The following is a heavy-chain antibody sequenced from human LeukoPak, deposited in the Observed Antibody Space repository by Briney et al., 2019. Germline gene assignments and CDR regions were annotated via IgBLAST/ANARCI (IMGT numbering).Heavy chain of an antibody. CDR2: ISVSGGST. V-gene: IGHV3-23*01. CDR1: GFTLCIYA. Sequence: GGSLRLSCAASGFTLCIYAMRCVPQAPRKGLECVSGISVSGGSTYYADSVKGRFTISRDNSRTTLYLQMNSPRAEDTAVYYCAILPGYSSGWYEVNYWGQGTLVTVSS. D-gene: IGHD6-13*01. CDR3: AILPGYSSGWYEVNY. J-gene: IGHJ4*02.